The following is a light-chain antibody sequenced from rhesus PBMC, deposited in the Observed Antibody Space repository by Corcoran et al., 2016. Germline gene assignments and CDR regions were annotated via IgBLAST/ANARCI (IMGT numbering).Light chain of an antibody. CDR2: KAS. CDR3: QHGYGTPFT. V-gene: IGKV1-74*01. Sequence: DIQMTQSPSSLSASVGDRVTITCRASENVNNYLNWYQQKPGKAPKLLIYKASTLQSGVPSRFCGSGSWTDYTFTIGSLQPEDVATYYCQHGYGTPFTFGPGTKLDIK. CDR1: ENVNNY. J-gene: IGKJ3*01.